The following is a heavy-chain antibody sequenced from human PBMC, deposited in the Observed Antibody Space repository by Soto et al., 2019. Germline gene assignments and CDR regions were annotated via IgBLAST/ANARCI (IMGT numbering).Heavy chain of an antibody. CDR3: AKPTSYYTDYPFDY. CDR2: ISGSAGNT. CDR1: GFNFNNYA. Sequence: EVQMVESGGGLVQPGGSLRLSCSTSGFNFNNYAMSWVRQAPGKGLEWVSAISGSAGNTYTADSVKGRFTVSRDNSKDTLYLQMNSLRAEDTAIYFCAKPTSYYTDYPFDYWGQGTLVTVSS. D-gene: IGHD4-17*01. V-gene: IGHV3-23*04. J-gene: IGHJ4*02.